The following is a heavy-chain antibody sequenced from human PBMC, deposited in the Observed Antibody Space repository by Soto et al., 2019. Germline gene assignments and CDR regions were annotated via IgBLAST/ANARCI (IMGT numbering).Heavy chain of an antibody. J-gene: IGHJ6*03. CDR3: ARPYYGSHYYYYYYMDV. Sequence: ASVKVSCKASGYTFTSYAMHWVRQAPGQRLEWMGWINAGNGNTKYSQKFQGRVTITRDTSASTAYMELSSLRSEDTAVYYCARPYYGSHYYYYYYMDVWGKGTTVTVSS. CDR2: INAGNGNT. V-gene: IGHV1-3*01. CDR1: GYTFTSYA. D-gene: IGHD3-22*01.